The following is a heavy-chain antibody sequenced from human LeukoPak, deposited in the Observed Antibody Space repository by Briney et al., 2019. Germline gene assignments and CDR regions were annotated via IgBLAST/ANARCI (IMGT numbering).Heavy chain of an antibody. V-gene: IGHV3-53*05. J-gene: IGHJ4*02. CDR3: AKGGNYDILSSYYDFDY. D-gene: IGHD3-9*01. CDR1: GFTVSSNY. CDR2: IYSGGST. Sequence: GGSLRLSCAASGFTVSSNYMSWVRQAPGKGLEWVSIIYSGGSTFYADPVKGRFTISRDNSENTLYLQMNSLRAEDTAVYYCAKGGNYDILSSYYDFDYWGQGTQVTVSS.